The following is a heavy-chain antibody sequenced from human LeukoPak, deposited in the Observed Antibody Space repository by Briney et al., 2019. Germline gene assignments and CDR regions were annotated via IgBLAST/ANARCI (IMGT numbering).Heavy chain of an antibody. D-gene: IGHD6-6*01. V-gene: IGHV1-46*01. CDR3: ARDGMSSIAYADYYGMDV. J-gene: IGHJ6*02. Sequence: ASVKVSCKASGYTFTSYYMHWVRQAPGQGLEWMGIINPSGGSTSYAQKFQGRVTMTRDTSTSTVYMELSSLRSEDTAVYYCARDGMSSIAYADYYGMDVWGQGPRSPSP. CDR1: GYTFTSYY. CDR2: INPSGGST.